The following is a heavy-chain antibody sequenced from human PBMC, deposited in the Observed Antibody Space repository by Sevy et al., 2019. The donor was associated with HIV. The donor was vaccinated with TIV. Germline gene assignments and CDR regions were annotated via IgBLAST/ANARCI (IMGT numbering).Heavy chain of an antibody. CDR2: INSDGSST. V-gene: IGHV3-74*01. Sequence: GGSLRLSCAASGFTFSSYWMHWVRQAPGKGLVWVSRINSDGSSTTYADSVKGRFTISRDSAKNTLYLQMNSLRAEDTAVYYCARAHTAEIDYWGQGTLVTVFS. CDR3: ARAHTAEIDY. J-gene: IGHJ4*02. CDR1: GFTFSSYW. D-gene: IGHD5-18*01.